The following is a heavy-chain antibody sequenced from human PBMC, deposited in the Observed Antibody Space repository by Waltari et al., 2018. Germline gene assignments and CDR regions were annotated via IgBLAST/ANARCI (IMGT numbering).Heavy chain of an antibody. J-gene: IGHJ6*03. CDR3: ARLFNHYIDV. CDR1: GGSISTNNFY. V-gene: IGHV4-39*01. Sequence: QLQLQESGPGLVKSSETLSLICSVPGGSISTNNFYWGWIRQTPGKGLEWIGSVHYTGNPYYNPPLKHRVTISVDSSKNEFSLRLRSVTASDTAVYYCARLFNHYIDVWGRGTAVNVSS. CDR2: VHYTGNP.